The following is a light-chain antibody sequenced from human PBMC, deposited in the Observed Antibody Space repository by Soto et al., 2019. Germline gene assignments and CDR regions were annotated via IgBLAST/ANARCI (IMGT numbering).Light chain of an antibody. Sequence: QPVLTQPPSVSGAPGQRVTLSCTGSSSNIGAGYDVHWYQQLPGAAPKLLIYDTTNRPSGVPHRFSASKSGTSASLAITGLQAEDEADYYCQSYDNTLSGYVFGTGTKVTVL. CDR3: QSYDNTLSGYV. CDR1: SSNIGAGYD. J-gene: IGLJ1*01. V-gene: IGLV1-40*01. CDR2: DTT.